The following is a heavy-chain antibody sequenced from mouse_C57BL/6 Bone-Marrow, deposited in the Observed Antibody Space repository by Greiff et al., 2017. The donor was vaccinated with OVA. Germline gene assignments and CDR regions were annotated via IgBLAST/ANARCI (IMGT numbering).Heavy chain of an antibody. CDR2: LNPGRGGT. J-gene: IGHJ3*01. CDR1: GYAFTNYL. CDR3: AREGAYYSKGFAY. D-gene: IGHD2-5*01. V-gene: IGHV1-54*01. Sequence: QVQLQQSGAELVRPGTSVKVSCKASGYAFTNYLIEWVKQRPGQGLEWIGVLNPGRGGTNYNEKFKGKGTLTADKSSSTAYMQLSSLTSEDSAVYFCAREGAYYSKGFAYWGQGTLVTVSA.